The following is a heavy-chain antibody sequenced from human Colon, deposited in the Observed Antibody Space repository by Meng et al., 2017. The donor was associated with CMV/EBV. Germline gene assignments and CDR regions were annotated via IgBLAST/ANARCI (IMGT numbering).Heavy chain of an antibody. V-gene: IGHV1-69*05. J-gene: IGHJ2*01. D-gene: IGHD6-19*01. CDR1: GGTFSSYA. CDR2: IIPIFGTA. Sequence: GGTFSSYAISWVRQAPGQGLEWMGGIIPIFGTANYAQKFQGRVTITTDESTSTVYMALSSLRSEDTAVYYCARASIAVADAHWYFDLWGRGTLVTVSS. CDR3: ARASIAVADAHWYFDL.